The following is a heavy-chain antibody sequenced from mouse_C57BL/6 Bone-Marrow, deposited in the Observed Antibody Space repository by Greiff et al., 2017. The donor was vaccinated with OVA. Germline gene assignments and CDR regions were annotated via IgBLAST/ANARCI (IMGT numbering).Heavy chain of an antibody. Sequence: VQLKESGPGLVQPSQSLSITCTVSGFSLTSYGVHWVRQSPGKGLEWLGVIWSGGSTDYNAAFISRLSISKDNSKSQVFFKMNSLQADDTAIYYCASLFITTVVAEAYWGQGTLVTVSA. J-gene: IGHJ3*01. CDR2: IWSGGST. D-gene: IGHD1-1*01. CDR3: ASLFITTVVAEAY. CDR1: GFSLTSYG. V-gene: IGHV2-2*01.